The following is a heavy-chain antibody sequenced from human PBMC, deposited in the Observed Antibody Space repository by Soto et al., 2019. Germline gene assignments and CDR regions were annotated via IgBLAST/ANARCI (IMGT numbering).Heavy chain of an antibody. J-gene: IGHJ4*02. D-gene: IGHD2-2*01. V-gene: IGHV1-18*01. CDR2: ISAYNGNT. CDR3: ARGAYCSSTSCYDY. Sequence: ASVKVSCKASGSTFTSYGISWVRQAPGQGLEWMGWISAYNGNTNYAQKLQGRVTMTTDTSTSTAYMELRSLRSDDTAVYYCARGAYCSSTSCYDYWGQGTTVTVSS. CDR1: GSTFTSYG.